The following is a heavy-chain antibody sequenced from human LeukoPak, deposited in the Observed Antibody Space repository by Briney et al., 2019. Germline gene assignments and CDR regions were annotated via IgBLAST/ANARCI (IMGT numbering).Heavy chain of an antibody. D-gene: IGHD5-18*01. CDR1: GYTFTSYG. Sequence: ASVKVSCKASGYTFTSYGISWVRQAPGQGLEWMGWISAYNGNTNYAQKLQGRVTMTTDTSTSTAYMELRSLRSDDTAVYYCARPAPGYSPALGLDYWGQGTLVTVSS. CDR3: ARPAPGYSPALGLDY. CDR2: ISAYNGNT. V-gene: IGHV1-18*04. J-gene: IGHJ4*02.